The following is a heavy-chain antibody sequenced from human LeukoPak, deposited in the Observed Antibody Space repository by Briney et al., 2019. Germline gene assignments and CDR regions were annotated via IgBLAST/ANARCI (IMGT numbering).Heavy chain of an antibody. V-gene: IGHV1-3*01. CDR2: INAGNGNT. Sequence: ASVKVSCKASGYTFTSYAMHWVRQAPGQRLEWMGWINAGNGNTKYSQKFQGRVTMTTDTSTSTAYMELRSLRSDDTAVYYCARVTPNYAGYYYYGMDVWGQGTTVTVSS. J-gene: IGHJ6*02. D-gene: IGHD4/OR15-4a*01. CDR3: ARVTPNYAGYYYYGMDV. CDR1: GYTFTSYA.